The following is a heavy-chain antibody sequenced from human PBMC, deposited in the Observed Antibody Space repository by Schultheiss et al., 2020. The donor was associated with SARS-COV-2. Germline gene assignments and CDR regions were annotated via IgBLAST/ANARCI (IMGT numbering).Heavy chain of an antibody. CDR2: ISYDGSNK. J-gene: IGHJ3*02. Sequence: GGSLRLSCAASGFTFSSYGMHWVRQAPGKGLEWVAVISYDGSNKYYADSVKGRFTISRDNSKNTLYLQMNSLRAEDTAVYYCAKELHILRFLEWPHAFDIWGQGTMVTVSS. D-gene: IGHD3-3*01. V-gene: IGHV3-30*18. CDR3: AKELHILRFLEWPHAFDI. CDR1: GFTFSSYG.